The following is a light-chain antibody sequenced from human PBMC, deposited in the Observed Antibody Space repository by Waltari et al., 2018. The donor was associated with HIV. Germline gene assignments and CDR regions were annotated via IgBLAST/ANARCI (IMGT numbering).Light chain of an antibody. CDR3: AAWDDSLSGSWV. V-gene: IGLV1-47*01. CDR1: SSNIGRNS. J-gene: IGLJ3*02. CDR2: MNN. Sequence: QSVMTQPPSASGTPGQRVTISCSGSSSNIGRNSVNWYQQLPGTTPKLRIYMNNAPPSGVPDRFSGSKSGTSASLVISGLRSEDEADYYCAAWDDSLSGSWVFGGWTQVTVL.